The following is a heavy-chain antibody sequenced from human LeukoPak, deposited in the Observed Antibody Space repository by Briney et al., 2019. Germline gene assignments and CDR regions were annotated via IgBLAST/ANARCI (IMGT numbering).Heavy chain of an antibody. V-gene: IGHV3-21*01. CDR1: GFTFSFYT. J-gene: IGHJ3*02. Sequence: GGSLRLSCAASGFTFSFYTMNWVRQAPGKGLEWVSSISSSSSYIYYADSVKGRFTISRDNAKNSLYLQMNSLSAEDTAVYYCARHVYSSGWGAFDIWGQGTMVTVSS. D-gene: IGHD6-19*01. CDR3: ARHVYSSGWGAFDI. CDR2: ISSSSSYI.